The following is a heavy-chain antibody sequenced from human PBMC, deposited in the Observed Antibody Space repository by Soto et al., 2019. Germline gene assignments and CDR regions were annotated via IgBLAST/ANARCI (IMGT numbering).Heavy chain of an antibody. Sequence: SETLSLTCSVSGHSINSGYYWGWIRQPPGKGLEWIATVFHTGSTYYSPSLKSRITTLVDTSKNQFSVKLSSVTAADTAVYYCARALSPGMAYFDPWGQGTTVTVSS. CDR2: VFHTGST. CDR3: ARALSPGMAYFDP. CDR1: GHSINSGYY. D-gene: IGHD3-10*01. J-gene: IGHJ6*02. V-gene: IGHV4-38-2*01.